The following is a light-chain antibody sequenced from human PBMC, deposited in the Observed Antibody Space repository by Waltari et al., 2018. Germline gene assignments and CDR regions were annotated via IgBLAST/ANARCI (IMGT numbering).Light chain of an antibody. Sequence: ETIMTQSPAILSVSPGETATLSCRASKSIGNNLAWYQQTTGQAPRLLIYVASSRGTGIPARFFGAGSGTDFTLTISSLQSEDFAVYYCQQYNEWPYTFGQGTKVDLK. V-gene: IGKV3-15*01. J-gene: IGKJ2*01. CDR2: VAS. CDR1: KSIGNN. CDR3: QQYNEWPYT.